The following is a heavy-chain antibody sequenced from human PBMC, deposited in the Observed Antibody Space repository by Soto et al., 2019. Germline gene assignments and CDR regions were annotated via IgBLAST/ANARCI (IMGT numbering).Heavy chain of an antibody. D-gene: IGHD5-18*01. J-gene: IGHJ6*02. Sequence: QVQLVESGGGVVQPGRSLRLSCAASGFTFSSYAMHWVRQAPGKGLEWVAVISYDGSNKYYADSVKGRFTISRDNSKNTLYLQMNSLRAEDTAVYYCARGPVQLWPFGYYGMDVWGQGTTVTVSS. CDR1: GFTFSSYA. V-gene: IGHV3-30-3*01. CDR3: ARGPVQLWPFGYYGMDV. CDR2: ISYDGSNK.